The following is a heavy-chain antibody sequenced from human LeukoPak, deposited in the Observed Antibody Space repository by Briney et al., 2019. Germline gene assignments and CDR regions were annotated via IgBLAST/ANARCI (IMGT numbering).Heavy chain of an antibody. D-gene: IGHD6-13*01. J-gene: IGHJ4*02. CDR2: ISSSGGYS. CDR1: GFTFSDYY. CDR3: ARGAQQLVGYYFDY. V-gene: IGHV3-11*05. Sequence: GGSLRLSCAASGFTFSDYYMSWIRQAPGKGLEWVSYISSSGGYSNYADSVQGRFTISKDNPKNSLYLQMNSLRAEDTAVYYCARGAQQLVGYYFDYWGQGTLVTVSS.